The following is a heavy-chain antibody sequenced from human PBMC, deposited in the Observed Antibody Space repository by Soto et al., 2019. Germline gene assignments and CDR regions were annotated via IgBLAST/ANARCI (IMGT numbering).Heavy chain of an antibody. J-gene: IGHJ6*02. Sequence: QVQLVQSGAEVKKPGSSVKVSCRAFGDTFSNYAFSWVRQAPGQGLEWMGGIIRIFGTANYAQKFQGRVTITADESTSTAYMELSSLRTEDTAVYYCARARYYFCSGQYDANFFYYGMDVWGQGTTVTVSS. CDR1: GDTFSNYA. D-gene: IGHD3-3*01. V-gene: IGHV1-69*12. CDR3: ARARYYFCSGQYDANFFYYGMDV. CDR2: IIRIFGTA.